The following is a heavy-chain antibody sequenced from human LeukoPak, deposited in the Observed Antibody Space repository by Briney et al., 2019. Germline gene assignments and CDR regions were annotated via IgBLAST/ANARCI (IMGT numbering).Heavy chain of an antibody. Sequence: ASVKVSCKVSGYTLTELSMHWVRQAPGKGLEWMGGFDPEDGETIYAQKFQGRVTMTEDTSTDTAYMELSSLRSEDTAVYYCVTEDPPGIAARGAKPFDYWGQGTLVTVSS. V-gene: IGHV1-24*01. J-gene: IGHJ4*02. CDR3: VTEDPPGIAARGAKPFDY. CDR1: GYTLTELS. D-gene: IGHD6-13*01. CDR2: FDPEDGET.